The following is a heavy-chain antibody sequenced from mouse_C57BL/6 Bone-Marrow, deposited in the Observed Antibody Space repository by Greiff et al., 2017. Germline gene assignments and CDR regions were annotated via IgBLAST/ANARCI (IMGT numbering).Heavy chain of an antibody. Sequence: VQLQQSVAELVRPGASVKLSCTASGFNIKNTYMHWVKQRPEQGLEWIGRIDPANGNTKYAPKLQGQATITADTSPNTAYLPLSSLTSLDTAIYYCASYLGILAWFAHWGQGTLVTVSA. CDR1: GFNIKNTY. CDR2: IDPANGNT. V-gene: IGHV14-3*01. CDR3: ASYLGILAWFAH. J-gene: IGHJ3*01. D-gene: IGHD2-1*01.